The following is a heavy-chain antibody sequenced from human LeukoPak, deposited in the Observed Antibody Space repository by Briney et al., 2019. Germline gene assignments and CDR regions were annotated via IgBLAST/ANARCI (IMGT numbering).Heavy chain of an antibody. D-gene: IGHD6-13*01. CDR1: GGSISSSSYY. CDR3: ARDGSSSWYVPN. V-gene: IGHV4-39*07. J-gene: IGHJ4*02. Sequence: PSETLSLTCTVSGGSISSSSYYWGWIRQPPGKGLEWIGSIYYSGSTYYNPSLKSRVTISVDTSKNQFSLKLSSVTAADTAVYYCARDGSSSWYVPNWGQGTLVTVSS. CDR2: IYYSGST.